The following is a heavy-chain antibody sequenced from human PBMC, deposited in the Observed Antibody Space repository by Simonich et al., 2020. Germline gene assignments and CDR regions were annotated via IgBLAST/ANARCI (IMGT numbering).Heavy chain of an antibody. J-gene: IGHJ5*02. Sequence: QVQLVESGGGVVQPGRSLRLSCAASGFTFSSFAMHWVRQAPGKGREWVAVISYDGSNKYYADSRKGRFTISRDNSKNTLYLQMNSLRAEDTAVYYCARDRNWGWFDPWGQGTLVTVSS. D-gene: IGHD7-27*01. V-gene: IGHV3-30*07. CDR2: ISYDGSNK. CDR1: GFTFSSFA. CDR3: ARDRNWGWFDP.